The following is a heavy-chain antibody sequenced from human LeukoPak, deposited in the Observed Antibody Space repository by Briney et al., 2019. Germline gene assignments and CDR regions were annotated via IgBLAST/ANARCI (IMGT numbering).Heavy chain of an antibody. CDR2: ISGSGGSA. Sequence: PGGSLRLSCAASGFTFSSYGMSWVRQAPGKGLEWVSGISGSGGSAYYADSVKGRFTISRDNSKNTLYLQMNSLRAEDTAVYYCAKEFAVDGAFDIWGQGTMVTVSS. J-gene: IGHJ3*02. CDR3: AKEFAVDGAFDI. V-gene: IGHV3-23*01. D-gene: IGHD6-19*01. CDR1: GFTFSSYG.